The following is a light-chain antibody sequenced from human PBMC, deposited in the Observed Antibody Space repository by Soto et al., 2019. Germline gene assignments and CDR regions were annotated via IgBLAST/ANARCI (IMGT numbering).Light chain of an antibody. V-gene: IGLV1-47*01. Sequence: QSVVTQPPSASGTPGQTVIISSSGSSSNIGSHYVYWYQQLPGAAPKLLIYKNNQRPSGVPDRFSGSKSGTSVSLAISGLRSEDEADYYCAAWDDSLSGLVFGGGTKLTVL. CDR3: AAWDDSLSGLV. J-gene: IGLJ2*01. CDR2: KNN. CDR1: SSNIGSHY.